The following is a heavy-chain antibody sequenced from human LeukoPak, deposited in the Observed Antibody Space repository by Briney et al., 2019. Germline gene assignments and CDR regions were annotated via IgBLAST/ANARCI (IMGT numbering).Heavy chain of an antibody. J-gene: IGHJ4*02. CDR2: IKEDGSEK. Sequence: GGSLRLSCVASGYTFSRYWMSWVRQIPGKGPEWVASIKEDGSEKNYADSVKGRFIISRDNAKKSLYLQMNSLRVDDTAVYYCAREFYWGQETLVTVS. CDR3: AREFY. CDR1: GYTFSRYW. V-gene: IGHV3-7*03.